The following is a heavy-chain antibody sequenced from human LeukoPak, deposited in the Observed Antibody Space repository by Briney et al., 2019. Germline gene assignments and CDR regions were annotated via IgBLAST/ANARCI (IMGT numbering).Heavy chain of an antibody. D-gene: IGHD3-10*01. CDR2: IYHSGST. Sequence: PSQTLSLTCTVSGGSISSGDYYWSWIRQPPGKGLEWIGSIYHSGSTYYNPSLKSRVTISVDTSKNQFSLKLSSVTAADTAVYYCARDQLLWFGELQMAYGMDVWGKGTTVTVSS. CDR1: GGSISSGDYY. J-gene: IGHJ6*04. V-gene: IGHV4-30-4*01. CDR3: ARDQLLWFGELQMAYGMDV.